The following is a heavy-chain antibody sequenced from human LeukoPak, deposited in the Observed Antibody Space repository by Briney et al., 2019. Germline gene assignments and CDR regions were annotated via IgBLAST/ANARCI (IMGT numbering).Heavy chain of an antibody. Sequence: SETLSLTCTVAGGSISSYYWSWIRQPPGKGLEWIGYIYYSGSTNYNPSLKSRVTISVDTSKNQFSLKLSSVTAADTAVYYCASLVPAAATYYFDYWGQGTLVTVSS. D-gene: IGHD2-2*01. CDR1: GGSISSYY. J-gene: IGHJ4*02. CDR2: IYYSGST. CDR3: ASLVPAAATYYFDY. V-gene: IGHV4-59*01.